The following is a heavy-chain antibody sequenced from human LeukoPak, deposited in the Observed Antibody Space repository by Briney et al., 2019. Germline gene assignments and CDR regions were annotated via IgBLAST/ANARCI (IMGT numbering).Heavy chain of an antibody. CDR3: ARPSPLTDAFDI. CDR1: GFTFSSYE. CDR2: ISSSGSTI. V-gene: IGHV3-48*03. J-gene: IGHJ3*02. Sequence: PGGSLRLSCAASGFTFSSYEMNWVRQAPGKGLEWVSYISSSGSTIYYADSVKGRFTISRDNAKNSLYLQMNSLRAEDTAVYYCARPSPLTDAFDIWGQGTMVTVSS.